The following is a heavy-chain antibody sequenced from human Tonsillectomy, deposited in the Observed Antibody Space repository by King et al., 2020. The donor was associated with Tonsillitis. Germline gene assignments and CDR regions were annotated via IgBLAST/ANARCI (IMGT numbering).Heavy chain of an antibody. D-gene: IGHD6-13*01. CDR2: IYYSGST. CDR1: GGSISSSSYY. Sequence: QLKESGPGLVKPSETLSLTCTVSGGSISSSSYYWGWIRQPPGKGLEWIGSIYYSGSTYYNPSLKSRVTISVDTSKNQFSLKLSSVTAADTAVYYCARQGSSWYYFDYWGQGTLVTVSS. V-gene: IGHV4-39*01. J-gene: IGHJ4*02. CDR3: ARQGSSWYYFDY.